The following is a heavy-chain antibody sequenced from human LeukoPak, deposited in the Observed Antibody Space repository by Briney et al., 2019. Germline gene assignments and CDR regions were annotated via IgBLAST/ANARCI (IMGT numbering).Heavy chain of an antibody. CDR3: ARANYFDY. J-gene: IGHJ4*02. V-gene: IGHV4-61*01. Sequence: SETLSLTCTVSGGSVSSGSYFWSWIRQPPGKRPEWIGYIYYSGSTNYNPSLKSRVTISVDMSKNQFSLKPNSVTAADTAVYYCARANYFDYWGQGTLVTVSS. CDR2: IYYSGST. CDR1: GGSVSSGSYF.